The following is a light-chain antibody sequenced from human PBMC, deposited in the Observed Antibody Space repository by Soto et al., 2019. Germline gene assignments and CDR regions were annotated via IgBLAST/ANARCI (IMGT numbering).Light chain of an antibody. CDR1: QSVSSN. V-gene: IGKV3-15*01. CDR3: QQYNNWYS. Sequence: EIEMTQFPATLSVSPGERATLSCRASQSVSSNLAWYQQKPGQPPRLLIYGVSTRATGIPTRFSGSGSGTEFTITSSMLHDEDVVVYYCQQYNNWYSFGQGTKLEIK. J-gene: IGKJ2*03. CDR2: GVS.